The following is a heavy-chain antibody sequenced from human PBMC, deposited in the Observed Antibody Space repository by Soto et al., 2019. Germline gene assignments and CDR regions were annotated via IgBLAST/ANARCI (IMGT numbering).Heavy chain of an antibody. J-gene: IGHJ4*02. V-gene: IGHV5-51*01. CDR2: IYPGDSDT. CDR3: ARFSLAGQSLDY. CDR1: GYTFTTYW. Sequence: GESLKISCTGSGYTFTTYWIAWVRQMPGKGLEWMGIIYPGDSDTRYSPSFQGQVTISADKSISTAYLQWSSLKASDTAMYYCARFSLAGQSLDYWGQGTLVTVSS.